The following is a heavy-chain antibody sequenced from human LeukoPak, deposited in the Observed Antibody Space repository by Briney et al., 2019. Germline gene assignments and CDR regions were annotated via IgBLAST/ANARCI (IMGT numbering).Heavy chain of an antibody. Sequence: PSETLSLTCTVSGGSISTSSYYWGWIRQPPGKGLEWIGYIYYSWTTNYNPSLKSRVTISGDTSKNQFSLKLNSVTAADTAVYYCARGGSEWDRALWIWGQGTMVTVSS. V-gene: IGHV4-61*05. CDR2: IYYSWTT. J-gene: IGHJ3*02. CDR3: ARGGSEWDRALWI. D-gene: IGHD1-26*01. CDR1: GGSISTSSYY.